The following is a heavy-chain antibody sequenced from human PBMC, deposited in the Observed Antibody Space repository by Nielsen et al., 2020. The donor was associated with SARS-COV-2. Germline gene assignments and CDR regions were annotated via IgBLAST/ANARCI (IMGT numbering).Heavy chain of an antibody. V-gene: IGHV1-18*04. CDR3: ARAGEVRDFDI. J-gene: IGHJ3*02. Sequence: ASVKVSCKASGYTFTSYGISWVRQDPGQGLEWMGWISAYNGNTNYAQKLQGRVTMTTDTSTNTAYMGLRSLGSDDTSVYYCARAGEVRDFDIWGQGTMVTVSS. CDR1: GYTFTSYG. D-gene: IGHD3-16*01. CDR2: ISAYNGNT.